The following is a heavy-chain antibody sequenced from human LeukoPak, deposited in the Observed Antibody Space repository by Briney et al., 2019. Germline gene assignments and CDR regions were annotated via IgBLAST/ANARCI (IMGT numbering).Heavy chain of an antibody. Sequence: SQTLSLTCTVSGGSIRTGGYHWSWIRQHPGRGLEWIGYIYYSGSAYYSPSLKSRVTLSVDTSQSQFSLKLSSVTAADPAVYYCATSTTLTPGYSGMAVWGQGTTVTVSS. V-gene: IGHV4-31*03. CDR1: GGSIRTGGYH. CDR3: ATSTTLTPGYSGMAV. D-gene: IGHD1-26*01. CDR2: IYYSGSA. J-gene: IGHJ6*02.